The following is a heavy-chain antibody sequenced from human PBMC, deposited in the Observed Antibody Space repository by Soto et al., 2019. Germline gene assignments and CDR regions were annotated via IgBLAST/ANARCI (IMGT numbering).Heavy chain of an antibody. Sequence: GGSLRLSCAASGFTFSSYAMHWVRQAPGKGLEWVAVISYDGSNKYYADSVKGRFTISRDNAKNSLYLEMNSLRAEDTAVYYCARESEDLTSNFDYWGQGTLVTVSS. V-gene: IGHV3-30-3*01. CDR3: ARESEDLTSNFDY. CDR1: GFTFSSYA. J-gene: IGHJ4*02. CDR2: ISYDGSNK.